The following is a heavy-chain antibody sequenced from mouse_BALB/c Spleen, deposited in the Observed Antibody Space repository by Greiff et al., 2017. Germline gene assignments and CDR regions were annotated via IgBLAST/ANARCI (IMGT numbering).Heavy chain of an antibody. CDR2: ISNGGGST. J-gene: IGHJ4*01. V-gene: IGHV5-12-2*01. CDR3: ARQSLAGAMDY. Sequence: EVQVVESGGGLVQPGGSLKLSCAASGFTFSSYTMSWVRQTPAKRLEWVAYISNGGGSTYYPDTVKGRFTISRDNAKNTLYLQMSSLKSEDTAMYYCARQSLAGAMDYWGQGTSVTVSS. D-gene: IGHD2-10*02. CDR1: GFTFSSYT.